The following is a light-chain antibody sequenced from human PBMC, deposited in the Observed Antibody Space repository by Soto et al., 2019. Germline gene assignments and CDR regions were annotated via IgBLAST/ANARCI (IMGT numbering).Light chain of an antibody. CDR1: SSDVGSYNL. J-gene: IGLJ3*02. V-gene: IGLV2-23*01. Sequence: QSALTQPASVSGSPGQSITISCTGTSSDVGSYNLVSWYQQHPGKAPKLMIYEDSKRPSGVSNRFFGSKSGNTASLTISGLAAEDEADYFCCYYAPGSILVFGGGTKLTVL. CDR3: CYYAPGSILV. CDR2: EDS.